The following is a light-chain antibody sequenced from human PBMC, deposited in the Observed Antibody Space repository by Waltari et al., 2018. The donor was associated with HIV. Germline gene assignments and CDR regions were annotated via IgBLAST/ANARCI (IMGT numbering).Light chain of an antibody. CDR2: RSY. CDR1: SSISGRNF. J-gene: IGLJ2*01. V-gene: IGLV1-47*01. Sequence: QSVLTQPPSASGTPGQRVTISCSGDSSISGRNFVNWYQQLPGTAPRLLIYRSYERPSGFPDRFSGSKCGSSASLAISGLRSEDDAVYYCAAWDDNLRGVFGGGTKLTVL. CDR3: AAWDDNLRGV.